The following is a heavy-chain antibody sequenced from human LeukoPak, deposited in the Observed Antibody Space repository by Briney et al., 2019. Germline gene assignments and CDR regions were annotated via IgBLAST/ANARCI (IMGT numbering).Heavy chain of an antibody. CDR2: IYYSGST. CDR1: GGSVSSGSYY. CDR3: ARVLEVACSSTSCYTFDY. D-gene: IGHD2-2*02. V-gene: IGHV4-61*01. J-gene: IGHJ4*02. Sequence: SETLSLTCTVSGGSVSSGSYYWSWIRQPPGKGLEWIGYIYYSGSTNYNPSLKSRVTISVDTSKNQFSLKLSSVTAADTAVYYCARVLEVACSSTSCYTFDYWGQGTLVTVSS.